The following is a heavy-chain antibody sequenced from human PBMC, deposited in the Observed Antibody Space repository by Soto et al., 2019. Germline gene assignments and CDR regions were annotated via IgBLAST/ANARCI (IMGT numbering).Heavy chain of an antibody. D-gene: IGHD3-16*02. Sequence: GGSLRLSCAVSGFTFSAYAMTWVRQAPGKGLEWLSGISGSGGSTYYADPVKGRFTISRDNSRNTLYLQMNSLRAEDTAVYYCAKGRYPPFFWGQGTLVTVSS. CDR2: ISGSGGST. J-gene: IGHJ4*02. CDR3: AKGRYPPFF. CDR1: GFTFSAYA. V-gene: IGHV3-23*01.